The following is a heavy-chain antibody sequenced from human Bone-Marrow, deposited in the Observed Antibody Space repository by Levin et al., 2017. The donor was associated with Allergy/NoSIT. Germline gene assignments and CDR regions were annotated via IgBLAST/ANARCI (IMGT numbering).Heavy chain of an antibody. D-gene: IGHD3-10*01. CDR3: AKANLRFGELYNFDS. V-gene: IGHV3-30*18. CDR1: GFTFSSCA. CDR2: ISHDGSKE. J-gene: IGHJ4*02. Sequence: GGSLRLSCEVSGFTFSSCAMHWVRQAPGKGLEWVAVISHDGSKEYYGDSLKGRFTISRDNSKNTLFLQMRSLRPEDTAVYYCAKANLRFGELYNFDSWGQGTLVTVSS.